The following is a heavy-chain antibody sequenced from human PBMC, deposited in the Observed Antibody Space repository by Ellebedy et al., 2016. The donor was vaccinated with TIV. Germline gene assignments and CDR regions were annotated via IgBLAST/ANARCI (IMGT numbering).Heavy chain of an antibody. Sequence: GESLKISCAASGFTFTNYAMSWVRQAPGKRLEWVSGISGSGDGTYYAASVQGRFSISRDNSKNTLFLQMNSLRVEDTAIYYCAKEVGVHGTPYFDSWGQGTLVPVSS. V-gene: IGHV3-23*01. CDR3: AKEVGVHGTPYFDS. CDR1: GFTFTNYA. CDR2: ISGSGDGT. D-gene: IGHD3-22*01. J-gene: IGHJ4*02.